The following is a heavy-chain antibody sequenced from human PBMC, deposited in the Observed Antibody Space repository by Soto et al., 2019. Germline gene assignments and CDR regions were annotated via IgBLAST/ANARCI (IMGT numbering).Heavy chain of an antibody. CDR1: GGSISGNTFY. D-gene: IGHD2-15*01. CDR2: IFSGGTT. V-gene: IGHV4-39*01. CDR3: ASPMARYGSYTNCQADFDI. Sequence: QLPLQESGPGLVKPSETLSLTCTVSGGSISGNTFYWGWIRQPPGKGPEWIGSIFSGGTTFYNPSLQSRVTISVDTSKNQFSLKLSSVTAADTAVYYCASPMARYGSYTNCQADFDIWGQGTMVTVSS. J-gene: IGHJ3*02.